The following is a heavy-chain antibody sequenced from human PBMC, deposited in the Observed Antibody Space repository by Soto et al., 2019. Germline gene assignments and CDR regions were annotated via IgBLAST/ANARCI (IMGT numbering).Heavy chain of an antibody. CDR1: GYTFTGYY. CDR2: INPNSGGT. V-gene: IGHV1-2*02. J-gene: IGHJ6*02. D-gene: IGHD2-2*01. Sequence: VASVKVSCKASGYTFTGYYMHWVRQAPGQGLEWMGWINPNSGGTNYAQKFQGRVTMTRDTSISTAYMELSRLRSDDTAVYYCARDSQYQLPYGYYYGMDVWGQGTTVTVSS. CDR3: ARDSQYQLPYGYYYGMDV.